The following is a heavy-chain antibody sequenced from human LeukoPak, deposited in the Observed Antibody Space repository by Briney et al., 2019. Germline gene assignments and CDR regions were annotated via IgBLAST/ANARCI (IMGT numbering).Heavy chain of an antibody. J-gene: IGHJ4*02. CDR1: GFTFSDYY. Sequence: GGSLRLSCAASGFTFSDYYMSWIRQAPGKGLEWVSYISSSGSTIYYADSVKGRFTTSRDNAKNSLYLQMNSLRAEDTAVYYCATDEDYYDSSGRPYYWGQGTLVTVSS. V-gene: IGHV3-11*01. D-gene: IGHD3-22*01. CDR2: ISSSGSTI. CDR3: ATDEDYYDSSGRPYY.